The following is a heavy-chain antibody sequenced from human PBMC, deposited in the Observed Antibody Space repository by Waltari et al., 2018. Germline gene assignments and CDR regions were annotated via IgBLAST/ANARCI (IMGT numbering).Heavy chain of an antibody. V-gene: IGHV4-39*01. CDR2: IYYTGTT. D-gene: IGHD3-3*01. CDR3: ARHINFWSGYYFDS. CDR1: GASLDHTTNS. Sequence: QLQLQESGPQLVKPSETLSLTCTVSGASLDHTTNSWGWVRQPPGKGLEWIGSIYYTGTTYYNPSLKSRMTISADTSKTQFSLRLSSVTAADTAVYYCARHINFWSGYYFDSWGQGTLVTVSS. J-gene: IGHJ4*02.